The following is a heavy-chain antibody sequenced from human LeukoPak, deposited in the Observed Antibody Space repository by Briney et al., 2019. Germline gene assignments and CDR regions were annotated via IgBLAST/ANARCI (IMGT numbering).Heavy chain of an antibody. Sequence: ASAKVSCKVSGYTLTELSMHWVRQAPGKGLEWMGGFDPEDGETIYARKFQGRVTMTEDTSTDTAYMELSSLRSEDTAVYYCATDRDYYDSSGYYQDYWGQGTLVTVSS. V-gene: IGHV1-24*01. CDR3: ATDRDYYDSSGYYQDY. CDR2: FDPEDGET. D-gene: IGHD3-22*01. J-gene: IGHJ4*02. CDR1: GYTLTELS.